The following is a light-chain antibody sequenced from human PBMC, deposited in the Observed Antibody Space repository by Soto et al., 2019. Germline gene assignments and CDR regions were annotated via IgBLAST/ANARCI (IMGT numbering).Light chain of an antibody. CDR1: QSLLHITGETF. CDR2: EVS. Sequence: DVVMTQTPLSLSVGPGQPASISYKTRQSLLHITGETFLFWYLQKPGQSPQLLIYEVSTRVSGVPDRFSGSGSGTDFTLEISRVETDDVGIYYCMQSTQLPPTFGQGTRLGIE. V-gene: IGKV2D-29*02. J-gene: IGKJ5*01. CDR3: MQSTQLPPT.